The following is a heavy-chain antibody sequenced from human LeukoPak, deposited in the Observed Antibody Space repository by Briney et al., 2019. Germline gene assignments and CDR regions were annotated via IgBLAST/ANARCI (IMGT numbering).Heavy chain of an antibody. CDR3: ARSDHSSYYMDV. J-gene: IGHJ6*03. V-gene: IGHV4-39*01. CDR1: GGSISSSSYY. CDR2: IYYSGST. Sequence: PSETLSLTCTVSGGSISSSSYYWGWIRQPPGKGLEWIGSIYYSGSTYYNPSLKSRVTISVDTSKNQFSLKLSSVTAADTALYYCARSDHSSYYMDVWGKGTTVTVSS. D-gene: IGHD4-11*01.